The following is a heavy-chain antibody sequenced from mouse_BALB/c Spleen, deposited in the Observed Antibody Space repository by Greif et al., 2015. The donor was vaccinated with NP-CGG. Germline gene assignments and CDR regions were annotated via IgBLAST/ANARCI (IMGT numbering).Heavy chain of an antibody. J-gene: IGHJ1*01. D-gene: IGHD4-1*01. CDR2: INPSTGYT. CDR1: GYTFTSYW. Sequence: VQLQQSGAELAKPGASVKMSCKASGYTFTSYWMHWVKQRPGQGLEWIGYINPSTGYTEYNQKFKDKATLTADKSSSTAYMQLSSLTSEDSAVYYCATGTYFDIWGAGTTVTVSP. CDR3: ATGTYFDI. V-gene: IGHV1-7*01.